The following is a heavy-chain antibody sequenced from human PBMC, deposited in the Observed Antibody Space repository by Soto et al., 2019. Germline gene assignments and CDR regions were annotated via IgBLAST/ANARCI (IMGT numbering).Heavy chain of an antibody. Sequence: QVQLVESGGGVVQPGRSLRLSCAASGFTFSSYGMHWVRQAPGKGLEWVAVISYDGSNKYYADSVKGRFTISRDNSKNTLYLQMNSLGAEDTAVYYCAKGSYDYGDYRVGIDYWGQGTLVTVSS. CDR1: GFTFSSYG. CDR3: AKGSYDYGDYRVGIDY. CDR2: ISYDGSNK. J-gene: IGHJ4*02. V-gene: IGHV3-30*18. D-gene: IGHD4-17*01.